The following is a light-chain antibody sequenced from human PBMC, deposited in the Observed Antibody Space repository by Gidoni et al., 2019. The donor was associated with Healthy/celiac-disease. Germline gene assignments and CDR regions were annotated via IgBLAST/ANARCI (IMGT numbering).Light chain of an antibody. CDR1: QSLLHSNGYNY. J-gene: IGKJ2*01. CDR3: MQALQTPPYT. Sequence: DIVMTQSPLSLPVTPGEPASISCRSSQSLLHSNGYNYLDWYLQKPGQSPQLLIYLGSTRASGVPDRFSGSGSGTDFTLKISRVEAEDVGVYYCMQALQTPPYTFXQXTKLEIK. V-gene: IGKV2-28*01. CDR2: LGS.